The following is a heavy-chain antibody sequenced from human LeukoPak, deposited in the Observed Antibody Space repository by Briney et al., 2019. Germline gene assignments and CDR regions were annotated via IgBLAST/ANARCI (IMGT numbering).Heavy chain of an antibody. CDR1: GFTFSSYG. CDR2: IRYDGSNK. V-gene: IGHV3-30*02. J-gene: IGHJ4*02. CDR3: ARAPAVTSMVRGVISRY. Sequence: GGSLRLSCAASGFTFSSYGMHWVRQAPGKGLEWVAFIRYDGSNKYYADSVKGRFTISRDNSKDTLYLQMNSLRAEDTAVYYCARAPAVTSMVRGVISRYWGQGTLVTVSS. D-gene: IGHD3-10*01.